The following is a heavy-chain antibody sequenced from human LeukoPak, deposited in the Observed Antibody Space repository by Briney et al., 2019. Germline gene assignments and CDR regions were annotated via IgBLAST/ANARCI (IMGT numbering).Heavy chain of an antibody. CDR3: AKLTDGDFWSGYIDY. CDR1: GFTFSHYE. Sequence: PGRSLRLTCVASGFTFSHYEMHWVRQAPGKGLECVALISSDGSKKYYVDSEKGRFTISRDNSKSTLFLQMNSLRVEDTAVYYCAKLTDGDFWSGYIDYWGQGTLVTVSS. CDR2: ISSDGSKK. J-gene: IGHJ4*02. V-gene: IGHV3-30*18. D-gene: IGHD3-3*01.